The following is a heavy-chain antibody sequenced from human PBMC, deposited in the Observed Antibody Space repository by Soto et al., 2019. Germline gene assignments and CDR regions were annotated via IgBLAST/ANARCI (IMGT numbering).Heavy chain of an antibody. CDR3: AKASVYDFWSGPGLVGFDY. Sequence: GGSLRLSCAASGFSFSSYAMSWVRQAPGKGLEWVSAISGSGGSTYYADSVKGRFTISRDNSKNTLYLQMNSLRAEDTAVYYCAKASVYDFWSGPGLVGFDYWAQGTLVTVSS. D-gene: IGHD3-3*01. CDR2: ISGSGGST. V-gene: IGHV3-23*01. J-gene: IGHJ4*02. CDR1: GFSFSSYA.